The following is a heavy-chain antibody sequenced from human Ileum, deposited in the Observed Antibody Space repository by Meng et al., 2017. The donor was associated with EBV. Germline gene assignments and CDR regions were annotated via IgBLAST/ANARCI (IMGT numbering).Heavy chain of an antibody. CDR1: GYSISSTNW. CDR2: IYYSGST. J-gene: IGHJ4*02. V-gene: IGHV4-28*01. Sequence: GQLQDSGPGRVNPSDTLSLPGAVSGYSISSTNWWGWIRQPPGKGLEWIGYIYYSGSTSYNPSLKSRVTMSVDTSKNQFSLNLNSVTAVDTAVYYCARNVPGTSAYYDWGQGTLVTVSS. CDR3: ARNVPGTSAYYD. D-gene: IGHD3-22*01.